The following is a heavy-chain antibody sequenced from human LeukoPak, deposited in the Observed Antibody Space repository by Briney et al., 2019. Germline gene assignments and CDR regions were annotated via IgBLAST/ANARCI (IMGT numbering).Heavy chain of an antibody. CDR2: FDPEDGET. CDR3: ATGIRKDKKLTYYDFWSGYRPSTDY. Sequence: ASVKVSCKVSGYTLTELSMHWVRQAPGKGLEWMGGFDPEDGETIYAQKFQGRVTMTEDTSTDTAYMELSSLRSEDTAVYYCATGIRKDKKLTYYDFWSGYRPSTDYWSQGTLVTVSS. J-gene: IGHJ4*02. CDR1: GYTLTELS. V-gene: IGHV1-24*01. D-gene: IGHD3-3*01.